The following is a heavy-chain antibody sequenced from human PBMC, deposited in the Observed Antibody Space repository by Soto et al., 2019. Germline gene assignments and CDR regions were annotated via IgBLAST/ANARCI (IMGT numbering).Heavy chain of an antibody. CDR1: GLIFSDVW. Sequence: GALRLSCAASGLIFSDVWMTWVRQAPGKGLEWVGRIKTKPDDGTIDYAAPVRGRFTISRDDSKNTLYLQMTSLTPDDTGVYYCTTSNLGVDFWGPGTLVTVSS. CDR2: IKTKPDDGTI. J-gene: IGHJ4*02. V-gene: IGHV3-15*01. CDR3: TTSNLGVDF. D-gene: IGHD1-1*01.